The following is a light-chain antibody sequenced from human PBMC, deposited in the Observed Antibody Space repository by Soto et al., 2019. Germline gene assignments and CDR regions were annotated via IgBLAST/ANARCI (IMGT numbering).Light chain of an antibody. J-gene: IGKJ5*01. Sequence: EIVMTQSPATLSVSPVERVTLSCRASLSAISNLAWYQQKPGQGPRLLIYGASSRATGIPDRFSGSGSGTDFTLTISRLEPEDFAVYYCQQYAGSPITFGQGTRLEIK. CDR3: QQYAGSPIT. CDR2: GAS. CDR1: LSAISN. V-gene: IGKV3-20*01.